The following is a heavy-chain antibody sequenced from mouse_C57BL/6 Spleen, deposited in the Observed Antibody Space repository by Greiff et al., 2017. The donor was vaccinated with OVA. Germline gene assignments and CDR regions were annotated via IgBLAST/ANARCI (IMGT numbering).Heavy chain of an antibody. CDR1: GYTFTDYY. CDR3: ARWQLRPGYFDY. J-gene: IGHJ2*01. CDR2: INPNNGGT. Sequence: EVQLQQSGPELVKPGASVKISCKASGYTFTDYYMNWVKQSHGKSLEWIGDINPNNGGTSYNQKIKGKATLTVDKSSSTAYMELRSLATEDSAVYYCARWQLRPGYFDYWGQGTTLTVSS. V-gene: IGHV1-26*01. D-gene: IGHD3-2*02.